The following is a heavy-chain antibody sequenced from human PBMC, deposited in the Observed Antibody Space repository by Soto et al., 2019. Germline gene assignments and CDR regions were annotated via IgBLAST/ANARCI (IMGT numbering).Heavy chain of an antibody. CDR2: IDPSDSYT. CDR1: GYSFTSYW. J-gene: IGHJ4*02. D-gene: IGHD2-15*01. V-gene: IGHV5-10-1*03. CDR3: ARRTQYCSGGDCYLYFDY. Sequence: EVQLEQSGAEVKKPGESLRISCKGSGYSFTSYWIAWVRQMPGKGLEWMGRIDPSDSYTNYSPSFQGHVTFSTDKSISTAYLQWSSLKASDTAIYVCARRTQYCSGGDCYLYFDYWGQGTLVTVSS.